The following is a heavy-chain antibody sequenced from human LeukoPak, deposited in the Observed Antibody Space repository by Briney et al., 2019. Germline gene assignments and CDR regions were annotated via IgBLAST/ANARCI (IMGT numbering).Heavy chain of an antibody. J-gene: IGHJ4*02. D-gene: IGHD3-22*01. CDR1: GFTFSSYA. Sequence: GGSLRLSCAASGFTFSSYATHWVRQAPGKGLEWVAVISYDGSNKYYADSVKGRFTISRDNSKNTLYLQMNSLRAEDTAVYYCASGVSGYYYIDYWGQGTLVTVSS. V-gene: IGHV3-30-3*01. CDR3: ASGVSGYYYIDY. CDR2: ISYDGSNK.